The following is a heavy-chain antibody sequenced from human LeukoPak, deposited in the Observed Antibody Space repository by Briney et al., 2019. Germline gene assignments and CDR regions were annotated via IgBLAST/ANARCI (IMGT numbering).Heavy chain of an antibody. V-gene: IGHV4-34*01. Sequence: SETLSLTCAVYGGSFSGYYWSWIRQPPGKGLEWIGEINHSGSTNYNPSIKSRVTISVDTSKNQFSLKLSSVTAADTAVYYCARVIVATTVYYYYYGMDVWGQGTTVTVSS. CDR1: GGSFSGYY. CDR3: ARVIVATTVYYYYYGMDV. CDR2: INHSGST. J-gene: IGHJ6*02. D-gene: IGHD5-12*01.